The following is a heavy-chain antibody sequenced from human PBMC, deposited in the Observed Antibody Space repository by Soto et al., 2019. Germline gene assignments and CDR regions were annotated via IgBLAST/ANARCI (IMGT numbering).Heavy chain of an antibody. D-gene: IGHD1-7*01. CDR3: ARDPNWNYVFDY. Sequence: LSLTCAPSGFTVSSNYMSWVRQAPGKGLEWVSVIYRGGSTYYADSVKGRFTISRDNSKNTLYLQMNSLRAEDTAVYYCARDPNWNYVFDYWGQGTLVTVSS. J-gene: IGHJ4*02. CDR2: IYRGGST. CDR1: GFTVSSNY. V-gene: IGHV3-66*01.